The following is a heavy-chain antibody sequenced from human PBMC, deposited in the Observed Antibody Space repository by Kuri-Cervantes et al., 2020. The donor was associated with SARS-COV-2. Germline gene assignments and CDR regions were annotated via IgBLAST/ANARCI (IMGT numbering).Heavy chain of an antibody. CDR2: IRYDGSNK. CDR3: AADCSGGSCYSGGFDY. V-gene: IGHV3-30*02. Sequence: GESLKISCVASGFTFDDYGMHWVRQAPGKGLEWVAFIRYDGSNKYYADSVKGRFTISRDNSKNTLYLQMNSLRAEDTAVYYCAADCSGGSCYSGGFDYWGQGTLVTVSS. CDR1: GFTFDDYG. D-gene: IGHD2-15*01. J-gene: IGHJ4*02.